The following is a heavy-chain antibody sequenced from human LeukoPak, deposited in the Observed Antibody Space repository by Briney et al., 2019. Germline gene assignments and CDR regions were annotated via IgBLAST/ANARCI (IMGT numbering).Heavy chain of an antibody. J-gene: IGHJ6*02. CDR2: IYYSGST. CDR1: GGSISSYY. CDR3: ARDLRITMVRGVDYYYGMDV. V-gene: IGHV4-59*01. Sequence: SETLSLTCTVSGGSISSYYWSWIRQPPGKGLEWIGYIYYSGSTNYNPSLKSRVTISVDTSKNQFSLKLSSVTAADTAVYYCARDLRITMVRGVDYYYGMDVWGQGTTVTVPS. D-gene: IGHD3-10*01.